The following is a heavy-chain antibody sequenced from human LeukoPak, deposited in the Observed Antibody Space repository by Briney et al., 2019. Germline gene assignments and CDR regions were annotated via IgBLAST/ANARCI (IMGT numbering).Heavy chain of an antibody. Sequence: PSETLSLTCTVSGGSTSSSSYYWGWIRQPPGKGLEWIGSIYYSGSTYYNPSLKSRVTISVDTSKNQFSLKLSSVTAADTAVYYCARLPLNIAAAGFFDYWGQGTLVTVSS. J-gene: IGHJ4*02. D-gene: IGHD6-13*01. CDR3: ARLPLNIAAAGFFDY. V-gene: IGHV4-39*01. CDR1: GGSTSSSSYY. CDR2: IYYSGST.